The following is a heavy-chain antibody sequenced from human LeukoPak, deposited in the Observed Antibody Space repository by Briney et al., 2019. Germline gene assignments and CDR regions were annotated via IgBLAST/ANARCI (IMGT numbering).Heavy chain of an antibody. CDR2: IYYSGST. Sequence: SETLSLTCTVSGGSISSYYWSWIRQPPGKGLEWIGYIYYSGSTNYNPSLKSRVTISVDTSKNQFSLKLSSVTAADTAVYYCARAVAGTNFDYWGQGALVTVSS. V-gene: IGHV4-59*08. CDR3: ARAVAGTNFDY. J-gene: IGHJ4*02. CDR1: GGSISSYY. D-gene: IGHD6-19*01.